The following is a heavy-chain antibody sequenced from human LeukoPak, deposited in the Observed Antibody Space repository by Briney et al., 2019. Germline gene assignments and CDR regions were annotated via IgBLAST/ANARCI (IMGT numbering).Heavy chain of an antibody. CDR2: VQYDGSTE. J-gene: IGHJ3*02. CDR1: GFAFRSYA. V-gene: IGHV3-33*05. Sequence: GRSLRLSCAASGFAFRSYAMHWVRQAPGKGLEWVSVVQYDGSTEYYADSVKGRFTISRDNSKNTLSLQMDSLRAEDTAVYYCARDLAGYYSFDIRGQGTMVTVSS. D-gene: IGHD3-9*01. CDR3: ARDLAGYYSFDI.